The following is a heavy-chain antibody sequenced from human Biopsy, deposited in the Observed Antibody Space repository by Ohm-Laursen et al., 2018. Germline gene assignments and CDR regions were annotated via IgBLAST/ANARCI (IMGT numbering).Heavy chain of an antibody. CDR3: ARRGSGGRSFDY. J-gene: IGHJ4*02. Sequence: TLSLTCTVSSGSINSSYWSWIRQAPGKGLEWIGFISNSGNTNYNPSLKSRVTISADTSKNQFSLKLGSVTVADTAVFYCARRGSGGRSFDYWGQGSLVTVSS. D-gene: IGHD2-15*01. CDR1: SGSINSSY. CDR2: ISNSGNT. V-gene: IGHV4-59*08.